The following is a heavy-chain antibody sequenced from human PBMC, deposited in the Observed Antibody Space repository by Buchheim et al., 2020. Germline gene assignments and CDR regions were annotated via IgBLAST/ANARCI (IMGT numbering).Heavy chain of an antibody. CDR2: IYYSGNT. V-gene: IGHV4-30-4*01. D-gene: IGHD2-2*01. CDR3: ARGPGTAVTPAAVPWFDP. J-gene: IGHJ5*02. Sequence: QVQLQESGPGLVKPSQTLSLTCSVSGDSISSGDYYWSWVRQSPGKGLEWIGYIYYSGNTHYNPSLRSRVSISVDTSKNQFSLNLRSVTAADMAVYYCARGPGTAVTPAAVPWFDPWGQGTL. CDR1: GDSISSGDYY.